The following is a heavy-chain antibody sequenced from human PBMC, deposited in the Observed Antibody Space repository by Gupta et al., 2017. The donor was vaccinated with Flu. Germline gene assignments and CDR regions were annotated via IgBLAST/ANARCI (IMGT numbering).Heavy chain of an antibody. CDR3: SRGETGPSPPGRNDC. CDR2: IRNKANSYTT. Sequence: RLVESGRGLVQLGGSLRLSCVATGFTFNEHNMDWIRQAPGKGLECVGRIRNKANSYTTEYAASVKDRFTITRDDSKSSLYLQMNSLKNEDTAVYYCSRGETGPSPPGRNDCWGQGTLVTVSS. V-gene: IGHV3-72*01. CDR1: GFTFNEHN. J-gene: IGHJ4*02. D-gene: IGHD1-14*01.